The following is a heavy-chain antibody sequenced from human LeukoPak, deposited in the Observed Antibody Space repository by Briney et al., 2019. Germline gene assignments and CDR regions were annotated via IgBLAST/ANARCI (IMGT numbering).Heavy chain of an antibody. CDR3: ARHFAYSSSSYFDY. J-gene: IGHJ4*02. V-gene: IGHV4-59*08. Sequence: KPSETLSLTCSVSGGSVSNYYWSWIRQPPGKGLEWIGYVYYTGSTNYNPSLKSRVTMFEDKSKNQFSPRLYSVTVAGTAVYYCARHFAYSSSSYFDYWGQGSLVTVSS. CDR2: VYYTGST. D-gene: IGHD6-6*01. CDR1: GGSVSNYY.